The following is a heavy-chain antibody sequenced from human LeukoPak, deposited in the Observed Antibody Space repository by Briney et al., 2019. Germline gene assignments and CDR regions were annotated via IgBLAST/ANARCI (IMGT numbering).Heavy chain of an antibody. CDR3: ASLSYGSQFDY. CDR1: GYTFTGYY. Sequence: GASVKVSCKASGYTFTGYYMHWVRQAPGQGLEWMGWIIPIFGTANYAQKFQGRVTITADESTSTAYMELSSLRSEDTAVYYCASLSYGSQFDYWGQGTLVTVSS. J-gene: IGHJ4*02. D-gene: IGHD5-18*01. V-gene: IGHV1-69*13. CDR2: IIPIFGTA.